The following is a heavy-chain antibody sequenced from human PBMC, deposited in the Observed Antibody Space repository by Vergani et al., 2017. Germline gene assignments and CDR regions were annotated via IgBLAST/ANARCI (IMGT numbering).Heavy chain of an antibody. J-gene: IGHJ4*02. V-gene: IGHV3-30*18. D-gene: IGHD2-2*01. CDR1: GFTFSSYG. CDR3: AKDAYIVVVPAAMDY. Sequence: QVQLVESGGGVVQPGRSLRLSCAASGFTFSSYGMHWVRPAPGKGLEWVAVISYDGSNKYYADSVKGRFTISRDNSKNTLYLQMNSLRAEDTAVYYCAKDAYIVVVPAAMDYWGQGTLVTVSS. CDR2: ISYDGSNK.